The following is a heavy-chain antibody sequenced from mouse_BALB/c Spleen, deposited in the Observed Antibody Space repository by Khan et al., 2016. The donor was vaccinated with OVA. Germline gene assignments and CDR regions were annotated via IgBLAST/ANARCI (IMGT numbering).Heavy chain of an antibody. J-gene: IGHJ2*01. V-gene: IGHV2-9*02. CDR3: ARLADI. CDR2: IWAGGST. Sequence: QVQLQQSGPGLVAPSQTLSITCTVSGFSLTSNGVHWVRQPTGRGLEWLGVIWAGGSTNYNSALWSRRSNSKASPTSQVFLKMNSLQTDDTAIYYCARLADIGGQGTTLTVSS. CDR1: GFSLTSNG. D-gene: IGHD1-3*01.